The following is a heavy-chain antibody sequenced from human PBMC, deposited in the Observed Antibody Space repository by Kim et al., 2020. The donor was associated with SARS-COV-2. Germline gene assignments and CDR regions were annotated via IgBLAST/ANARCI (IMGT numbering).Heavy chain of an antibody. CDR3: AREHIVEAGTGGLGY. V-gene: IGHV4-31*03. CDR1: GASISSGGYS. D-gene: IGHD6-19*01. Sequence: SETLSLTCTVSGASISSGGYSWSWIRQHPGKGLEWIGYTYYSGSTYYNPSLKSRVTISIDTSKNQFSLKVSSVTAADTAVYYCAREHIVEAGTGGLGYWGQGTLVTVSS. CDR2: TYYSGST. J-gene: IGHJ4*02.